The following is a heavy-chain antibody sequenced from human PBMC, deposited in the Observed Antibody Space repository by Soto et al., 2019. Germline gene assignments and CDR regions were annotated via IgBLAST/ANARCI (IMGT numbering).Heavy chain of an antibody. J-gene: IGHJ6*02. CDR2: INDNGGT. CDR1: GGSIRGYY. V-gene: IGHV4-34*01. Sequence: QVQQQQWGAGLLKPSETLSLICGVYGGSIRGYYWSWIRQSPGKGLEWIGDINDNGGTNYNPSLKSRVTTSLDTSKKQVSLMVSSVTAADTAVYYCARGRYSYETIYYKFYYSALDVWGQGTTVTV. CDR3: ARGRYSYETIYYKFYYSALDV. D-gene: IGHD3-10*01.